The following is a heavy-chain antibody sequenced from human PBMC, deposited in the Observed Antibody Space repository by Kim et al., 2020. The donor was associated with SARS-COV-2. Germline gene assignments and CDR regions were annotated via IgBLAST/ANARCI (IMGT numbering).Heavy chain of an antibody. D-gene: IGHD1-26*01. J-gene: IGHJ4*02. V-gene: IGHV1-69*13. CDR1: GGTFSSYA. CDR2: IIPIFGTA. Sequence: SVKVSCKASGGTFSSYAISWVRQAPGQGLEWMGGIIPIFGTANYAQKFQGRVTITAEESTSTAYMELSSLRSEDTAVYYCARGISRSYSGSYYFDYWGQGTLVTVSS. CDR3: ARGISRSYSGSYYFDY.